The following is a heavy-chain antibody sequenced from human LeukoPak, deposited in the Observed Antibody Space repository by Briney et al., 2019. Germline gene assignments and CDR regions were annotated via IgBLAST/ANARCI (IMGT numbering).Heavy chain of an antibody. Sequence: ASVKVSCKASGYTLTGYHMHWVRQAPGQGLEWMGWINARSGGTNYAHNFQGRVTMTRDTSINTAYMELSGLRSDDTAVYYCARGVAAYTYYSDSSCYDWGQGTLLTVSS. D-gene: IGHD3-22*01. V-gene: IGHV1-2*02. CDR3: ARGVAAYTYYSDSSCYD. CDR2: INARSGGT. CDR1: GYTLTGYH. J-gene: IGHJ4*02.